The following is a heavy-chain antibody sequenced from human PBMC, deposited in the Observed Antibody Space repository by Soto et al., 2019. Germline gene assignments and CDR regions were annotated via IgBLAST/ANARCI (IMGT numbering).Heavy chain of an antibody. CDR1: GGSFSGYY. CDR2: INHSGTT. Sequence: AETLSLTCAVYGGSFSGYYVSWIRQPPGKGLEWIGEINHSGTTNYNPSLKSRVTISVDTSKNQFSLKLSPVTAADTAVYYCARGPVVPAARAYHYYYYGMDVWGQGTTVTAP. CDR3: ARGPVVPAARAYHYYYYGMDV. D-gene: IGHD2-2*01. J-gene: IGHJ6*02. V-gene: IGHV4-34*01.